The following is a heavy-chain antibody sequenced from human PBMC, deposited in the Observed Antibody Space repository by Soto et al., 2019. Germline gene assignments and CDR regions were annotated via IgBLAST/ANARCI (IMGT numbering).Heavy chain of an antibody. D-gene: IGHD4-17*01. CDR1: VCSLTELS. V-gene: IGHV1-24*01. J-gene: IGHJ4*02. CDR2: FDPEDGET. Sequence: ASVKVSCKVSVCSLTELSMHWVRQAPGKGLEWMGGFDPEDGETIYAQKFQGRVTMTEDTSTDTAYMELSSLRSEDTAVYYCATAGDYESGFDYWGQGTLVTVSS. CDR3: ATAGDYESGFDY.